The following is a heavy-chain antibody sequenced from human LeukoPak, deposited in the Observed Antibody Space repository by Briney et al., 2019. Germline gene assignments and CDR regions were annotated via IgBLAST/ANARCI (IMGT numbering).Heavy chain of an antibody. V-gene: IGHV4-59*08. D-gene: IGHD4-23*01. Sequence: SETLSLTCTVSGGSISSYYWSWIRQPPGKGLEWIGYIDYSGSTAYNPSLNGRVAVSVDTSKNQFSLKLRSVTAADTAVYYCARLYGGNWGPGILVTVSS. J-gene: IGHJ4*02. CDR2: IDYSGST. CDR1: GGSISSYY. CDR3: ARLYGGN.